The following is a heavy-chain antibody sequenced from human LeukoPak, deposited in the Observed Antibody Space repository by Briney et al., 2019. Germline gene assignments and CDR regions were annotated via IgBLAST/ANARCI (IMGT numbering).Heavy chain of an antibody. CDR2: ISSSGSTI. J-gene: IGHJ4*02. Sequence: GGSLRLSCAASGLTVSSNCMSWVRQAPGKGLQWVSYISSSGSTIYYADSVKGRFTISRDNAKNSLYLQMNSLRAEDTAVYYCARDGVLTGYRPYYFDYWGQGTLVTVSS. D-gene: IGHD3-9*01. CDR3: ARDGVLTGYRPYYFDY. V-gene: IGHV3-11*04. CDR1: GLTVSSNC.